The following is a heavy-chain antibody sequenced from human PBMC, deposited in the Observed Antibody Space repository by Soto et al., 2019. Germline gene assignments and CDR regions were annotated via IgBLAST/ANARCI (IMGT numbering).Heavy chain of an antibody. Sequence: GGSLRLSCAAPGFTFSSYGMHWVRQAPGKGLEWVAVIWYDGSNKYYADSVKGRFTISRDNSKNTLYLQMNSLRAEDTAVYYCAKGPVITYYYDSSGYSPFGYWGQGTLVTVSS. V-gene: IGHV3-33*06. D-gene: IGHD3-22*01. CDR3: AKGPVITYYYDSSGYSPFGY. J-gene: IGHJ4*02. CDR2: IWYDGSNK. CDR1: GFTFSSYG.